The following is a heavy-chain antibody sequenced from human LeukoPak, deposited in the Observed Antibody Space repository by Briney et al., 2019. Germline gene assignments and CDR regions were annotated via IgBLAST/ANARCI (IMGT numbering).Heavy chain of an antibody. CDR3: ARVLRLPPGGRVEHPAFDY. J-gene: IGHJ4*02. CDR1: GGSISSYY. CDR2: IYYSGST. D-gene: IGHD4-23*01. Sequence: SETLSHTCTVSGGSISSYYWSWIRQPPGKGLEWIGYIYYSGSTNYNPSLQSRVTISVDTSKNQFSLKLSSVTAADTAVYYCARVLRLPPGGRVEHPAFDYWGQGTLVTVSS. V-gene: IGHV4-59*01.